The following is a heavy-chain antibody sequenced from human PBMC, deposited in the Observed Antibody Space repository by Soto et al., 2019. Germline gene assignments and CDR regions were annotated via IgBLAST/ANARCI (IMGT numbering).Heavy chain of an antibody. Sequence: LRLSCAASGFTFSSYAMHWVRQAPGKGLEWVAVISYDGSNKYYADSVKGRFTISRDNSKNTLYLQMNSLRAEDTAVYYCATSRRVTHYFDYWGQGTVVTVSS. J-gene: IGHJ4*03. V-gene: IGHV3-30-3*01. CDR2: ISYDGSNK. D-gene: IGHD5-18*01. CDR1: GFTFSSYA. CDR3: ATSRRVTHYFDY.